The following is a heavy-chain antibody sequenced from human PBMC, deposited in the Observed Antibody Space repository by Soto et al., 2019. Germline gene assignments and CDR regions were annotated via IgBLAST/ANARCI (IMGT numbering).Heavy chain of an antibody. CDR1: GFTFGDYA. CDR2: IRSEGYGGTA. CDR3: TRDGYSSSVYYGMDV. V-gene: IGHV3-49*03. Sequence: GGSLRLSCTTSGFTFGDYAMMWFRQAPGKGLEWVGFIRSEGYGGTAEYAASVKGRFTISRDDSKFIAYLQMNSLKTEDTAVYFCTRDGYSSSVYYGMDVWGQGTTVT. D-gene: IGHD6-13*01. J-gene: IGHJ6*02.